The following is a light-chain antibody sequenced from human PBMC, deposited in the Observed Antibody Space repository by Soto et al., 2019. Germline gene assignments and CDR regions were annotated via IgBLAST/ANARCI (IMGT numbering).Light chain of an antibody. CDR1: QSVSSSY. Sequence: EIVLTQSPGTLSLSPGERATLSCRASQSVSSSYLAWYQQKPGQAPRLLIYGASSRATGIPDRFIGSGSGTDFTLTISRLEPEDFAVYYCQQYGSSLLLTFGGGTKVEIK. V-gene: IGKV3-20*01. CDR3: QQYGSSLLLT. CDR2: GAS. J-gene: IGKJ4*01.